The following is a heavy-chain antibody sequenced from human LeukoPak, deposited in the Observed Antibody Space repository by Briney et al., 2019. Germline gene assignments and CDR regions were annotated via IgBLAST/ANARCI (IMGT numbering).Heavy chain of an antibody. CDR1: GFTFSSYG. Sequence: PGRSLRLSCAASGFTFSSYGMHWVRQAPGKGLEWVALIWYDGSNKYYADSVKGRFTISRDNSKSTLYLQMNSLRDDDSAAYFCARVYLERLTAGYFDHWGQGTQVTVSP. CDR3: ARVYLERLTAGYFDH. D-gene: IGHD2-8*01. CDR2: IWYDGSNK. V-gene: IGHV3-33*01. J-gene: IGHJ4*02.